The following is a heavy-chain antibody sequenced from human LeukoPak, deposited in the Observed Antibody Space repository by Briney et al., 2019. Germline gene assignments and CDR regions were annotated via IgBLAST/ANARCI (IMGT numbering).Heavy chain of an antibody. J-gene: IGHJ4*02. D-gene: IGHD3-22*01. CDR1: GGSFSGYY. CDR2: INHSGST. CDR3: ARARFYYGHFDY. V-gene: IGHV4-34*01. Sequence: SETLSLTCAVYGGSFSGYYWSLIRQPPGKGLEWIGEINHSGSTNYNPSLKSRVTISVDTSKNQFSLKLSSVTAADTAVYYCARARFYYGHFDYWGQGTLVTVSS.